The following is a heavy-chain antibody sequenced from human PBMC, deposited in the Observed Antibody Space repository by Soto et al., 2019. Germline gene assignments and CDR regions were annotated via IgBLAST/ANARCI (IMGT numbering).Heavy chain of an antibody. CDR1: GGSFSGYY. Sequence: TXXTLSLACAVYGGSFSGYYWRWILQPPGKGLEWIGEINHSGSTNYNPSLKSRVTISVDTSKNQFSLKLSSVTAADTAVYYCAREIAVAGTSTDYWGQGTLVTVSS. V-gene: IGHV4-34*01. CDR2: INHSGST. D-gene: IGHD6-19*01. CDR3: AREIAVAGTSTDY. J-gene: IGHJ4*02.